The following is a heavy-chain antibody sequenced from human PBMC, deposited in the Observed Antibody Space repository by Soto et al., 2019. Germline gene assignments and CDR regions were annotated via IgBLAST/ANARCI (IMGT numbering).Heavy chain of an antibody. CDR1: GYSFTSYW. Sequence: DSLTSSGKGSGYSFTSYWISLVRQMPGKGLEWMGRIDPSDSYTNYSPSFQGHVTISADKSISTAYLQWSSLKASDTAMYYCARHTGIAVAGTEDYYYYGMDVWGQGTTVTVSS. V-gene: IGHV5-10-1*01. J-gene: IGHJ6*02. D-gene: IGHD6-19*01. CDR2: IDPSDSYT. CDR3: ARHTGIAVAGTEDYYYYGMDV.